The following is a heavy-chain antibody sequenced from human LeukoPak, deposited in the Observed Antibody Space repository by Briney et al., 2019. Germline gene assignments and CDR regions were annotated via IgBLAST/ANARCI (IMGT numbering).Heavy chain of an antibody. V-gene: IGHV4-4*07. D-gene: IGHD2-15*01. CDR2: IYASGST. CDR1: GGSFSGYY. Sequence: SETLSLTCTVYGGSFSGYYWSWIRQPAGKGLEWIGRIYASGSTNYNPSLKSRVTMSVDTSKNLFSLNLTSVTAADTAVYYCARDGGYCSGVTCYNHYYYMDVWGKGTTVTISS. CDR3: ARDGGYCSGVTCYNHYYYMDV. J-gene: IGHJ6*03.